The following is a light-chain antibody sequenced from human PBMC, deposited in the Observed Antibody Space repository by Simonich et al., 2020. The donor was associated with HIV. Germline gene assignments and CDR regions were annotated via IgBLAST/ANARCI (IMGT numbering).Light chain of an antibody. V-gene: IGKV3-15*01. J-gene: IGKJ2*01. Sequence: EIVMTQSPATLSVSPGERVTLSCRASQSISNNLAWYQQKTGQAPRLLIYGASTRATAFPARFTGSGSGTEFTLTISSMQSEDFAVYYCQQYNNWPVTFGQGTKLEIK. CDR1: QSISNN. CDR2: GAS. CDR3: QQYNNWPVT.